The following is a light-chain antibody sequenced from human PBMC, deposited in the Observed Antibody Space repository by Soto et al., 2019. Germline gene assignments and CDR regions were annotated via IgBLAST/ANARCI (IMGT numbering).Light chain of an antibody. J-gene: IGLJ1*01. CDR1: SSDVGGYNY. V-gene: IGLV2-14*01. CDR3: SSYASSSTRV. CDR2: DVS. Sequence: TQPSALAGPSGPSITISRTGNSSDVGGYNYASWYQQHPGKAPKLMIYDVSNRPSGVSNRFSGSKSGNTASLTISGLQAEDEADSYCSSYASSSTRVFGTGTKVTVL.